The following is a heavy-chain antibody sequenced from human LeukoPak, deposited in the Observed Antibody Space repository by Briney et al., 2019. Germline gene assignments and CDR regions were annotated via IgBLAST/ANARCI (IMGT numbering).Heavy chain of an antibody. V-gene: IGHV3-30*02. D-gene: IGHD1-26*01. CDR2: IWSDGSNK. Sequence: GGSLRLSCAASGFTFSDAWMSWVRQAPGKGLEWVAFIWSDGSNKYYADSVKGRFTISRDNSKNTLYLQMNSLRAEDTAVYYCAKSLGATRGYFDYWGQGTLVTVSS. CDR1: GFTFSDAW. J-gene: IGHJ4*02. CDR3: AKSLGATRGYFDY.